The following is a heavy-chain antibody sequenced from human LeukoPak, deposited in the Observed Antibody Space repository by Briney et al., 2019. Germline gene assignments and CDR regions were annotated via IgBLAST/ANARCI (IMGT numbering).Heavy chain of an antibody. CDR2: IYYSGST. D-gene: IGHD2-15*01. CDR3: AGMRGIPLQVVPTSYYYYGMDV. J-gene: IGHJ6*02. CDR1: GGSVSSGSYY. Sequence: SETLSLTCTVSGGSVSSGSYYWSWIRQPPGKGLEWIGYIYYSGSTNYNPSLKSRVTISVDTSKNQFSLKLSSVTAADTAVYYCAGMRGIPLQVVPTSYYYYGMDVWGQGTTVTVSS. V-gene: IGHV4-61*01.